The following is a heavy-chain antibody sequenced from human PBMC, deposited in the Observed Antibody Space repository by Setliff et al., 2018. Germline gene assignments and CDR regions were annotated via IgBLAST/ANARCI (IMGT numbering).Heavy chain of an antibody. V-gene: IGHV3-23*01. D-gene: IGHD2-2*01. Sequence: GGSLRLSCAASGVTFSSYAMSWVRQAPGKGLGWVSASSGSGGSTYYAESVKGRFTISRDNAKNSLYLQMNSLRAEDTAVYYCAKNGGDIVVVTAAPIDYWGQGTLVTVSS. J-gene: IGHJ4*02. CDR2: SSGSGGST. CDR1: GVTFSSYA. CDR3: AKNGGDIVVVTAAPIDY.